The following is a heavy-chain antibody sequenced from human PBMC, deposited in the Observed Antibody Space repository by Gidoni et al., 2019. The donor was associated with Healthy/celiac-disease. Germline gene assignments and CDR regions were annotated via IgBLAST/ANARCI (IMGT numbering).Heavy chain of an antibody. CDR3: ARVGDSGSYFYYFDY. Sequence: EVQLVESGGGLVKPGGSLRLSCAAPGFTFSSYSMNWGRQAPGKGLEWVSSISSSSSYIYYADSVKGRFTISRDNAKNSLYLQMNSLRAEDTAVYYCARVGDSGSYFYYFDYWGQGTLVTVSS. V-gene: IGHV3-21*01. CDR1: GFTFSSYS. D-gene: IGHD1-26*01. J-gene: IGHJ4*02. CDR2: ISSSSSYI.